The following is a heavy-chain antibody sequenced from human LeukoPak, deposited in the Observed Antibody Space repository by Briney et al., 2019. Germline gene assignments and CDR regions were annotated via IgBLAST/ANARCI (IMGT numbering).Heavy chain of an antibody. V-gene: IGHV3-30*19. CDR2: ISYDGSNK. CDR3: ARDRWVWGSLGAFDI. Sequence: PGGSLRLSCAASGFTFSSYGMHWVRQAPGKGVEGVAVISYDGSNKYYADSVKGRFTISRDNSKNTLYLQMNSLRAEDTAVYYCARDRWVWGSLGAFDIWGQGTMVTVSS. D-gene: IGHD3-16*01. J-gene: IGHJ3*02. CDR1: GFTFSSYG.